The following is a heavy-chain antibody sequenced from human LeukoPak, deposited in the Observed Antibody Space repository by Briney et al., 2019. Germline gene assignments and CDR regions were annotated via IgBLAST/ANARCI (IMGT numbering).Heavy chain of an antibody. CDR1: GGSISTYY. V-gene: IGHV4-59*01. Sequence: SETLSLTCTVSGGSISTYYWSWIRQPPGKGLEWIGYIYYSGSTSYNPSLESRVTISVDTSKKQFSLKLTSVTAADTAVYYCATNTRQDCSGGRCYPTSGMDVWGQGTTVTVSS. CDR2: IYYSGST. D-gene: IGHD2-15*01. CDR3: ATNTRQDCSGGRCYPTSGMDV. J-gene: IGHJ6*02.